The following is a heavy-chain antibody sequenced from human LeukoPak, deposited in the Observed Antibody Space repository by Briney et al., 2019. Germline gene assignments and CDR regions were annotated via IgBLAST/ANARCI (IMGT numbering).Heavy chain of an antibody. D-gene: IGHD1-26*01. Sequence: GGSLRLSCAASGFTFSGSAIHWVRQVSGKGLEWVGLIRTKANSYATAYGASVKGRFTISRDDSKNTAYLQMNSLKFDDTAVYYCVRRDERSRTYWGNAFDIWGQGTMVSVSS. J-gene: IGHJ3*02. CDR1: GFTFSGSA. CDR3: VRRDERSRTYWGNAFDI. CDR2: IRTKANSYAT. V-gene: IGHV3-73*01.